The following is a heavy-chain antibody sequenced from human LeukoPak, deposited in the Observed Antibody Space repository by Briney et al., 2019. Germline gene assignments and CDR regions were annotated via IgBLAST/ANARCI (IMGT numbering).Heavy chain of an antibody. J-gene: IGHJ4*02. CDR1: GGSISSYY. V-gene: IGHV4-34*01. D-gene: IGHD2-21*02. CDR2: INHSGST. CDR3: ARDTYCGGDCSAPFDY. Sequence: SETLSLTCTVSGGSISSYYWSWIRQPPGKGLEWIGEINHSGSTNYNPSLKSRVTISVDTSKNQFSLKLSSVTAADTAVYYCARDTYCGGDCSAPFDYWGQGTLVTVSS.